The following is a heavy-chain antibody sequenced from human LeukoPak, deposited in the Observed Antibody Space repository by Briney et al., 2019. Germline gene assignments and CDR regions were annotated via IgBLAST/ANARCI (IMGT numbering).Heavy chain of an antibody. CDR2: INPNSGDT. CDR3: ARPTLQTLGA. Sequence: GASVKVSCKASGYTFTGYYMHWVRQAPGQGLEWMGWINPNSGDTNYAQRFQGRVTMNRDTSISTAYMELSRLTSDDTAVYYCARPTLQTLGAWGQGTLVTVSS. V-gene: IGHV1-2*02. J-gene: IGHJ5*02. CDR1: GYTFTGYY. D-gene: IGHD3-10*01.